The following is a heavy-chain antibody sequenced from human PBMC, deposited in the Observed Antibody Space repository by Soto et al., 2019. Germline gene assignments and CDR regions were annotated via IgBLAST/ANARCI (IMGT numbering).Heavy chain of an antibody. V-gene: IGHV3-33*01. CDR1: GFTFSSYG. Sequence: QVQLVESGGGVVQPGRSLRLSCAASGFTFSSYGMHWVRQAPGKGLEWVAVIWYDGSNKYYADSVKGRFTISRDNSKNTLYLQMTSLRAEDTVVYYCASPLTYYYGWGSFDYGGQGTLVTVSS. CDR2: IWYDGSNK. D-gene: IGHD3-10*01. CDR3: ASPLTYYYGWGSFDY. J-gene: IGHJ4*02.